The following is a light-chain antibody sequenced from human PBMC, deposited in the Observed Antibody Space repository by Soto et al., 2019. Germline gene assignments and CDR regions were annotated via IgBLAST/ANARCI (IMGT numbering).Light chain of an antibody. J-gene: IGKJ4*01. CDR3: QQYDNLPLT. V-gene: IGKV1-33*01. CDR2: DAS. CDR1: QDISNY. Sequence: DIQMTQSPSSLSASVGDRLTISSQASQDISNYLNWYQQKPGNAPKLLIYDASNLETGVPSRFSGGGSATYFTFTISSMQPEDIATYYCQQYDNLPLTFGGGTKVDIK.